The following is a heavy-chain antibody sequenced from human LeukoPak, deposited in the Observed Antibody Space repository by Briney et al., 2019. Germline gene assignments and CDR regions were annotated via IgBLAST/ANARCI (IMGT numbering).Heavy chain of an antibody. J-gene: IGHJ5*02. D-gene: IGHD3-22*01. Sequence: ASVKVSCKASGYTFTSYAMNWVRQAPGQGLEWMGWINTNTGNPTYAQGFTGRFVFSLDTSVSTAYLQISSLKAEDTAVYYCARDSTYYYDSSGYSVGDWFDPWGQGTLVTVSS. CDR3: ARDSTYYYDSSGYSVGDWFDP. CDR2: INTNTGNP. CDR1: GYTFTSYA. V-gene: IGHV7-4-1*02.